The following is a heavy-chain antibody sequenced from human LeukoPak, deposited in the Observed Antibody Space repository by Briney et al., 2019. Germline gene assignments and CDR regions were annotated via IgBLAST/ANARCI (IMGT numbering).Heavy chain of an antibody. CDR1: GFTFSNFG. CDR3: VRGAGSSASWFDP. V-gene: IGHV3-30*02. CDR2: IWYDASNK. D-gene: IGHD2-2*01. J-gene: IGHJ5*02. Sequence: GGSLRLSCAASGFTFSNFGMHWVRQAPGKGLEWVSFIWYDASNKYYADSVKGRFTISRDNSKNTVYLQMNSLRAEDTAVYNCVRGAGSSASWFDPWGQGTLVTVSS.